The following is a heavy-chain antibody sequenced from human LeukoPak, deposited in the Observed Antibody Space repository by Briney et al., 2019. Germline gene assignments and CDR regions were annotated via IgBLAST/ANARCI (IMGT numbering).Heavy chain of an antibody. D-gene: IGHD4-11*01. V-gene: IGHV3-48*02. CDR1: GFTFSSYS. CDR3: ASDDYPPGYYYGMDV. CDR2: ISSSSSI. Sequence: GGTLRLSCAASGFTFSSYSMNWVRQAPGKGLEWVSYISSSSSIFYADSVKGRFTISRDNAKNSLYLQMNSLRDEDTAVYYCASDDYPPGYYYGMDVWGQGTTVTVSS. J-gene: IGHJ6*02.